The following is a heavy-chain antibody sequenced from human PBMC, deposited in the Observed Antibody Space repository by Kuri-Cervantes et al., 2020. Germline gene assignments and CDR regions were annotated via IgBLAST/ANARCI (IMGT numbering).Heavy chain of an antibody. CDR2: ISWNSGSI. CDR1: GFTFDDYA. V-gene: IGHV3-9*01. Sequence: LSLTCAASGFTFDDYAMHWVRQAPGKGLEWVSGISWNSGSIGYADSVKGRFTISRDNAKNSLYLQMNSLRAEDTAVYYCARDAGPVVYYFDYWGQGTLVTVSS. CDR3: ARDAGPVVYYFDY. D-gene: IGHD6-13*01. J-gene: IGHJ4*02.